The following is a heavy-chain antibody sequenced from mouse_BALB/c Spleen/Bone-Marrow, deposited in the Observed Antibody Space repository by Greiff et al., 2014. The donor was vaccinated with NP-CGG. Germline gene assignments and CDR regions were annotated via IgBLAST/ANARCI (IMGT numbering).Heavy chain of an antibody. Sequence: VQLQQSGPELMKPGASVKISCKASGYSFTNYYIHWVKQSHGKSLEWIGYIDPFNGGTSSNQKFKGKATLTVDKSSSTAYMHLSSLTSKDSALYSCARGVHYYAMDYWGQGTSVIVSS. J-gene: IGHJ4*01. CDR2: IDPFNGGT. CDR1: GYSFTNYY. CDR3: ARGVHYYAMDY. V-gene: IGHV1S135*01.